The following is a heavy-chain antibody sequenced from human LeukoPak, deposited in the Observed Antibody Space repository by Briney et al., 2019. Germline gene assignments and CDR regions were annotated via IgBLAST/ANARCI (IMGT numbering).Heavy chain of an antibody. CDR1: GYSLTSYW. D-gene: IGHD3-3*01. J-gene: IGHJ3*02. Sequence: GESLKISCKGSGYSLTSYWIGWVRQMPGKGLEWMGIIYPGDSDTRYSPSFQGQVTISTDKSISTAYLQWSSLKASDTAMYYCAVLYDFWSGYYVGAAFDIWGQGTMVTVSS. CDR3: AVLYDFWSGYYVGAAFDI. V-gene: IGHV5-51*01. CDR2: IYPGDSDT.